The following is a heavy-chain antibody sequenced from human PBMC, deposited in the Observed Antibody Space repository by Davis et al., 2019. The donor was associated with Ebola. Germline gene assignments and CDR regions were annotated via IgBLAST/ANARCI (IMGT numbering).Heavy chain of an antibody. CDR1: GFTFSNAW. CDR2: IKSKTDGGTT. Sequence: GESLKISCAASGFTFSNAWMSWVRQAPGKGLEWVGRIKSKTDGGTTDYAAPVKGRFTISRDDSKNTLYLQMNSLKTEDTAVYYCTTTLGYCSSTSCYGDYWGQGTLVTVSS. D-gene: IGHD2-2*01. CDR3: TTTLGYCSSTSCYGDY. J-gene: IGHJ4*02. V-gene: IGHV3-15*01.